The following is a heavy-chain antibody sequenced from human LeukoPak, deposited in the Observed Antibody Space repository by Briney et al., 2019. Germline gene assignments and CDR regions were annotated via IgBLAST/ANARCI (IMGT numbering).Heavy chain of an antibody. CDR1: GGSFSGYY. Sequence: PSETLSLTCAVYGGSFSGYYWSWIRQPPGKGLEWIGEINHSGSTNYNPSLKSRVTISVDTSKNQFSLKLSSVTAADTAVYYCARRCSSTSCYGGWFDPWGQGTLSPSPQ. V-gene: IGHV4-34*01. D-gene: IGHD2-2*01. CDR3: ARRCSSTSCYGGWFDP. CDR2: INHSGST. J-gene: IGHJ5*02.